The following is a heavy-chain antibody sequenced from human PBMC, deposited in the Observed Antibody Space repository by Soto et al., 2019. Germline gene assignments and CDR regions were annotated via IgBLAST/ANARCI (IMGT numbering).Heavy chain of an antibody. CDR2: ISYDGSNK. D-gene: IGHD6-13*01. V-gene: IGHV3-30*18. CDR1: GFTFTSYG. J-gene: IGHJ6*02. Sequence: QVLLVEPGGGVVQPGRALRLSCAASGFTFTSYGMHLVRQAPSKGLEWVAVISYDGSNKYFADSVQGRSIISRDNSKDMVYLEMNSLRTEDTAVYYCLKALRSRWPYFGMDIWGQGTTVTISS. CDR3: LKALRSRWPYFGMDI.